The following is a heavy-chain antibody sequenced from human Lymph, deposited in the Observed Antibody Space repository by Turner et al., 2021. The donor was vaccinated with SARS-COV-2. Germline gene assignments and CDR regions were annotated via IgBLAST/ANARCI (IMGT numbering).Heavy chain of an antibody. V-gene: IGHV3-66*01. Sequence: EVQLVESGGGLVQPGGSLRLSCAASGLTVSSNYINWVRQAPGKGLEWVSVIYSGGSTFYADSVKGRFTISRDNSKNTLYLQMHSLRAEDTAVYYCARDFREGAFDIWGQGTMVTISS. CDR2: IYSGGST. CDR1: GLTVSSNY. D-gene: IGHD3-10*01. CDR3: ARDFREGAFDI. J-gene: IGHJ3*02.